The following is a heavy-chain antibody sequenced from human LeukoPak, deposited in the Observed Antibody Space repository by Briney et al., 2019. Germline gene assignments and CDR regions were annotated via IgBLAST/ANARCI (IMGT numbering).Heavy chain of an antibody. Sequence: SQTLSLTCAISGDSVSSNSAAWDWIRQSPSRGLEWLGRTYYRSKWYNDYAVSVKSRITINPDTSKNQFSLQLNSVTAADTAVYYCARGRVKIQLWLRRGANWFDPWGQGTLVTVSS. J-gene: IGHJ5*02. D-gene: IGHD5-18*01. CDR3: ARGRVKIQLWLRRGANWFDP. CDR1: GDSVSSNSAA. V-gene: IGHV6-1*01. CDR2: TYYRSKWYN.